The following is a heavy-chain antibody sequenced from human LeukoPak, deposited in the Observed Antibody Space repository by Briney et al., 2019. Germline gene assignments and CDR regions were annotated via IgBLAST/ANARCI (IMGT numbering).Heavy chain of an antibody. V-gene: IGHV3-23*01. Sequence: GGSLRLSCAAPEFTFSSYAMTWVRQAPGKGLEWVSAISGSGDSTYYGDSVKGRFTISRDNSKNTLYLQMNSLRAEDTAVYYCAKTRPLDSSSWSHGDYWGQGTLVTVSS. CDR3: AKTRPLDSSSWSHGDY. CDR1: EFTFSSYA. D-gene: IGHD6-13*01. J-gene: IGHJ4*02. CDR2: ISGSGDST.